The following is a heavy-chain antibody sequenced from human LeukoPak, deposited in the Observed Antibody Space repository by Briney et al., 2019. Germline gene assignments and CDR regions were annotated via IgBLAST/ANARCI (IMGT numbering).Heavy chain of an antibody. Sequence: GGSLRLSCAASGFTFSSYAMSWVRQAPGKGLEWVSAISGSGGSTYYADSVKGRFTISRDNSKNTLYLQMNSPRAEDTAVYYCALLPSYYYGSGSLDYWGQGTLVTVSS. V-gene: IGHV3-23*01. CDR1: GFTFSSYA. D-gene: IGHD3-10*01. CDR2: ISGSGGST. CDR3: ALLPSYYYGSGSLDY. J-gene: IGHJ4*02.